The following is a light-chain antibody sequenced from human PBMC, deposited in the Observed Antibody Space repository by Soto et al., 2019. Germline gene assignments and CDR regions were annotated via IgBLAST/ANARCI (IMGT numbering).Light chain of an antibody. V-gene: IGLV3-21*04. CDR2: YDS. J-gene: IGLJ2*01. CDR3: QVCDSSSDHVV. Sequence: SYELTQPPSVSVAPGKTARITCGGHNIGSKSVHWYQQKPGQAPVLVIYYDSDRPSGIPERFSGSNSGNTATLTISRVEAGDEADYYCQVCDSSSDHVVFGGGTKVTVL. CDR1: NIGSKS.